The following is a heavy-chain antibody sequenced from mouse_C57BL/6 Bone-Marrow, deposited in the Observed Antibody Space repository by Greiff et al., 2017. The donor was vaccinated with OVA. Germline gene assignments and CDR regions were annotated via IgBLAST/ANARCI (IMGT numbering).Heavy chain of an antibody. D-gene: IGHD1-1*01. J-gene: IGHJ4*01. V-gene: IGHV1-39*01. CDR3: ARNYGSSYDYAMDY. CDR2: INPNYGTT. CDR1: GYSFTDYN. Sequence: EVQLQQSGPELVKPGASVKISCKASGYSFTDYNMNWVKQSNGKSLEWIGVINPNYGTTSYNQKFKGKATLTVDQSSSTAYMQLNSLTSADSAVYYGARNYGSSYDYAMDYWGQGTSVTVSS.